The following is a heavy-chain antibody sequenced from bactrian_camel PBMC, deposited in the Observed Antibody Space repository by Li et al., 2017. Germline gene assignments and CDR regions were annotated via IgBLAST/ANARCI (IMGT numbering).Heavy chain of an antibody. J-gene: IGHJ4*01. CDR2: IDSDGST. V-gene: IGHV3S55*01. CDR1: GDTAKRYC. D-gene: IGHD6*01. Sequence: HVQLVESGGGSVQAGGSLRLSCELSGDTAKRYCLAWFRQSPGKEREWVATIDSDGSTTYLDSVKGRFTVSKDNAKNTLYLQLNNLEVEDTATYICVAGSDIAQRGRGTQVTVS.